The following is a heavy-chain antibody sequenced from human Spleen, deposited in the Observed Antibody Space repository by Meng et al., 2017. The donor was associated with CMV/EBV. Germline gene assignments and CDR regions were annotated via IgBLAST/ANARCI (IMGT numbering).Heavy chain of an antibody. CDR1: GYRFTRYW. D-gene: IGHD3-10*01. CDR3: ARHKASAVPADY. V-gene: IGHV5-51*01. CDR2: IYPGDSDT. J-gene: IGHJ4*02. Sequence: GESLKISCKDSGYRFTRYWIGWVRQMPGKGLECMGIIYPGDSDTRYSPSFQGQVTISADKSISTAYLQWSSLKASDTAIYYCARHKASAVPADYWGQGTLVTVSS.